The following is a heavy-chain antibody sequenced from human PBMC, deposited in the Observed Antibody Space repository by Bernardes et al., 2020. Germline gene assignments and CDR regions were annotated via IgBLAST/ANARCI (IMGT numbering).Heavy chain of an antibody. CDR1: GGSISSSSYY. J-gene: IGHJ4*02. D-gene: IGHD6-19*01. Sequence: SETLSLTCTVSGGSISSSSYYWGWIRQPPGKGLEWIGSIYYSGSTYYNPSLKSRVTISVDTSKNQFSLKLSSVTAADTAVYYCARWLGQQWLPSGGYWGQGTLVTVSS. CDR2: IYYSGST. CDR3: ARWLGQQWLPSGGY. V-gene: IGHV4-39*01.